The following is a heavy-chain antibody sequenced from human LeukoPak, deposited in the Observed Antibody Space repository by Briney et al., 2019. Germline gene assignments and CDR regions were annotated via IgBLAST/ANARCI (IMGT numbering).Heavy chain of an antibody. Sequence: GGSLRLSCAASGFTFSNYWMSWVRQAPGKGLEWVANIKQDRSEKYYVDSVKGRFTISRDNAKNSLYLQMNSLRVKDTAVYYCARSKFPWGQGTLVTVSS. CDR1: GFTFSNYW. CDR3: ARSKFP. V-gene: IGHV3-7*01. CDR2: IKQDRSEK. J-gene: IGHJ5*02.